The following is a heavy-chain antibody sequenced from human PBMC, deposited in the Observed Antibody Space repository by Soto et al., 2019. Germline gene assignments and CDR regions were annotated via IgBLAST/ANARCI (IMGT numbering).Heavy chain of an antibody. J-gene: IGHJ4*02. Sequence: AAVKVSCKASGYNFAGSGFNWVRQAPGQGLEWMGWISAKTGDTNYAQNLQGRVTMTTDRSTSTAYMELRSLTSDDTAVYYCARGGASNWKYVSTYSWGQGTLVTVSS. CDR3: ARGGASNWKYVSTYS. V-gene: IGHV1-18*04. CDR2: ISAKTGDT. D-gene: IGHD1-1*01. CDR1: GYNFAGSG.